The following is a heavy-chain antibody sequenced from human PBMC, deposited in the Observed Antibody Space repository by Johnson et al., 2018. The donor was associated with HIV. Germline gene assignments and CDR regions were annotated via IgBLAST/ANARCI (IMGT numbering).Heavy chain of an antibody. V-gene: IGHV3-66*01. CDR3: ARACRDGYTCDAFDI. Sequence: VQLVESGGGLVQHGGSLRLSCAASGFRVSSNYMTWVRQGPGKGLEWVSVINSGGSTYYADSVKGRFTISRDNSKNTLYLQMNSLRAEDTAVYYCARACRDGYTCDAFDIWGQGTMVTVSS. J-gene: IGHJ3*02. D-gene: IGHD5-24*01. CDR1: GFRVSSNY. CDR2: INSGGST.